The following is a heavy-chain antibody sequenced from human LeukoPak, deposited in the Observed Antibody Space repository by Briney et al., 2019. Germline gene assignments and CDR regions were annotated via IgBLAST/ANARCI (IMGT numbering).Heavy chain of an antibody. J-gene: IGHJ4*02. CDR3: ARVYYDILTGYYLLDY. V-gene: IGHV4-59*01. CDR2: IYYSGST. D-gene: IGHD3-9*01. Sequence: SETLSLTCTVSGGSISSYYWSWIRQPPGKGLEWIGYIYYSGSTNYNPSLKSRVTISVDTSKNQFSLKLSSVTAADTAVCYCARVYYDILTGYYLLDYWGQGTLVTVSS. CDR1: GGSISSYY.